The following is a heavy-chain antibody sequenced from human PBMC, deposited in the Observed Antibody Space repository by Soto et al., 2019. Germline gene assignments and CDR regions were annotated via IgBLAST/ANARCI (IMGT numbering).Heavy chain of an antibody. CDR1: GFSFVNYA. D-gene: IGHD6-19*01. J-gene: IGHJ4*02. CDR2: LSGSGTST. Sequence: EVQLLESGGGLVQPGGSLRLSCAASGFSFVNYAMNWVRQAPGKGREWVSGLSGSGTSTYYADSVKGRFTISRDNSRDTLFLQMNSLTADDTAVYYCAKATTNGGWFNPFDSWGQGALVTVSS. V-gene: IGHV3-23*01. CDR3: AKATTNGGWFNPFDS.